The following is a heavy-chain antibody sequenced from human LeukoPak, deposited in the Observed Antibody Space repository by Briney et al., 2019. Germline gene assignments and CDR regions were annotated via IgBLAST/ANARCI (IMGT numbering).Heavy chain of an antibody. CDR2: IIPILGIA. CDR1: GGTFSSYA. D-gene: IGHD3-10*01. V-gene: IGHV1-69*04. CDR3: ARVPSYYYGSGSYYNGYYFDY. Sequence: ASVKVSCKASGGTFSSYAISWVRQAPGQGLEWMGRIIPILGIANYAQKFQGRVTITADKSTSTAYMELSSLRSEDTAVYYCARVPSYYYGSGSYYNGYYFDYWGQGTLVTVSS. J-gene: IGHJ4*02.